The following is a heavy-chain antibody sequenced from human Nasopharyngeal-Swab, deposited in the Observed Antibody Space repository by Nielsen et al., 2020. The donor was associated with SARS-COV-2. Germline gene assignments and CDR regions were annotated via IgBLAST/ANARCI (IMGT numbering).Heavy chain of an antibody. CDR2: IKQDGSEK. D-gene: IGHD3-10*01. V-gene: IGHV3-7*01. J-gene: IGHJ4*02. CDR1: GFTFSSYW. CDR3: AKEGAYGKGFGELFLDY. Sequence: GESLKISCAASGFTFSSYWMSWVRQAPGKGLEWVANIKQDGSEKYYVDSVKGRFTISRDNAKNSLYLQMNSLRAEDTAVYYCAKEGAYGKGFGELFLDYWGQGTLVTISS.